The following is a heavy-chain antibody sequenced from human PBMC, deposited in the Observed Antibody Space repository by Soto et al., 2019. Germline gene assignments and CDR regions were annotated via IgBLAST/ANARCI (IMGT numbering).Heavy chain of an antibody. Sequence: EVQLVESGGGLVQPGRSLRLSCAASGFTFDDYAMHWVRQAPGKGLEWVSGISWNSGSIGYADSVKGRFTISRDNAKNSLYLQMNSLRAEDTALYYCAKYAITMVRGVISYYGMDVWGQGTTVTVSS. CDR3: AKYAITMVRGVISYYGMDV. CDR1: GFTFDDYA. D-gene: IGHD3-10*01. J-gene: IGHJ6*02. CDR2: ISWNSGSI. V-gene: IGHV3-9*01.